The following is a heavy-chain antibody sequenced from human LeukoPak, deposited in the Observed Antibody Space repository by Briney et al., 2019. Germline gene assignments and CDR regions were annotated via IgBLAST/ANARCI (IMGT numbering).Heavy chain of an antibody. Sequence: ASVKVSCKASGYTFTSYGISWVRQAPGQGLEWMGWMNPNSGNTGYAQKFQGRVTMTRNTSISTAYMELSSLRSEDTAVYYCARGLGRITIFGVVTRKYNWFDPWGQGTLVTVSS. CDR1: GYTFTSYG. J-gene: IGHJ5*02. CDR3: ARGLGRITIFGVVTRKYNWFDP. V-gene: IGHV1-8*02. D-gene: IGHD3-3*01. CDR2: MNPNSGNT.